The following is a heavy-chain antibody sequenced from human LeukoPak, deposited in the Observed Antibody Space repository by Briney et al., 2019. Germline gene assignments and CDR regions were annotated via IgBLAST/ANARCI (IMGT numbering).Heavy chain of an antibody. Sequence: ASVKVSCKASGYTFTGYYMHWVRQAPGQGLEWMGWISAYNGNTNYAQKLQGRVTMTTDTSTSTAYMELRSLRSDDTAVYYCARADYDILTGPQSKYYYYYYMDVWGKGTTVTVSS. CDR3: ARADYDILTGPQSKYYYYYYMDV. D-gene: IGHD3-9*01. V-gene: IGHV1-18*04. CDR2: ISAYNGNT. CDR1: GYTFTGYY. J-gene: IGHJ6*03.